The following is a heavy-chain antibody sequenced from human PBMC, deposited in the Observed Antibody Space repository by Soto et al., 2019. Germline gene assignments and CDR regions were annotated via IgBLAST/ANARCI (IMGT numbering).Heavy chain of an antibody. CDR1: GGSISSGGYY. J-gene: IGHJ4*02. V-gene: IGHV4-31*03. CDR2: IYYSGST. D-gene: IGHD6-13*01. CDR3: ARGGSRSPYLDD. Sequence: QVQLQESGPGLVKPSQTLSLTCTVSGGSISSGGYYWSRIRQHPGKGLEWIGYIYYSGSTYYNPARTRRVTISVDTSKKQFPLKLSSVTAADTAVYYCARGGSRSPYLDDWCQGTLVTVSS.